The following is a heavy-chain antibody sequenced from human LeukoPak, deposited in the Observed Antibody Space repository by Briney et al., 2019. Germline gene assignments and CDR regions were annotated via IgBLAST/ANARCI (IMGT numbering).Heavy chain of an antibody. Sequence: GGSLRLSCAASGFTFSSYAMSWVRQAPGKGLEWVSAISGSGGSTYYADSVVKGRFTISRDSSKNTMYMQMNSLRAEDTAVYYCARGGSQPITMHVFDYWGQGTLVTVSS. CDR1: GFTFSSYA. CDR2: ISGSGGST. CDR3: ARGGSQPITMHVFDY. V-gene: IGHV3-23*01. D-gene: IGHD3-10*01. J-gene: IGHJ4*02.